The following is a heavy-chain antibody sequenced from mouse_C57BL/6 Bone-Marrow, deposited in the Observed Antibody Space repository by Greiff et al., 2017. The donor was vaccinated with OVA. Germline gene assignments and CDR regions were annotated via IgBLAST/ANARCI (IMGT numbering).Heavy chain of an antibody. D-gene: IGHD1-1*01. J-gene: IGHJ1*03. Sequence: QVQLQQPGAELVKPGASVKMSCKASGYTFTSYWITWVKQRPGQGLEWIGDIYPDSGSTNYNEKFKSKATLTVDTSYSTAYMQLSSLTSEDSAVYSCASPHYYGSSYGYFDVWGTGTTVTVSS. CDR2: IYPDSGST. CDR1: GYTFTSYW. V-gene: IGHV1-55*01. CDR3: ASPHYYGSSYGYFDV.